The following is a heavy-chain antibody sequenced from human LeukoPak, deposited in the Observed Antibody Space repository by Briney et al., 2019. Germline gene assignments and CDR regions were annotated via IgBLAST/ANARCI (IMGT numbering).Heavy chain of an antibody. Sequence: SETLSLTCAVYGGSFSGYYWSWIRQPPGKGLEWIGEINHSGSTNYNPSLKSRVTISVDTSKNQFSLKLSSVTAADTAVYYCARHMIAARPLTGWGQGTLVTVSS. D-gene: IGHD6-6*01. V-gene: IGHV4-34*01. J-gene: IGHJ4*02. CDR2: INHSGST. CDR1: GGSFSGYY. CDR3: ARHMIAARPLTG.